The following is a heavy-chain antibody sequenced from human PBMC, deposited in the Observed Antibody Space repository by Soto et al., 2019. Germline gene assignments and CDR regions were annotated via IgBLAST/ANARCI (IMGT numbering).Heavy chain of an antibody. J-gene: IGHJ6*02. CDR3: AREEELYGRDV. V-gene: IGHV4-61*01. Sequence: SETLSLTCTVSGGSVSSGSYYWSWIRQPPGKGLEWIGYIYYSGSTNYNPSLKSRVTISVDTSKNQFSLKLSSVTAADTAVYYCAREEELYGRDVWGQGTTVNVSS. CDR1: GGSVSSGSYY. CDR2: IYYSGST. D-gene: IGHD1-26*01.